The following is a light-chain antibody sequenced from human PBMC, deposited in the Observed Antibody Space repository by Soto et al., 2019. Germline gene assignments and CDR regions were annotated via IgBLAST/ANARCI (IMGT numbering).Light chain of an antibody. CDR1: QTIRSY. J-gene: IGKJ1*01. Sequence: EIVLTQSPATLSLSPGERATLSCRASQTIRSYLAWYQQKPGQAPRLLIYDASNRAPGIPARFSGRGSGTDFTLTISSLEPEDFAVYYCQLRSNWPPAWTFGQGTKVEIK. CDR3: QLRSNWPPAWT. V-gene: IGKV3-11*01. CDR2: DAS.